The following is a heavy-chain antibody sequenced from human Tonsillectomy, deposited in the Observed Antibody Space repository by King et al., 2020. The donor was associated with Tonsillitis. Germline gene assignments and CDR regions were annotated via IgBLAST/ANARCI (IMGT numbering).Heavy chain of an antibody. Sequence: QLVESGGGLVQPGGSLRLSCAASGFTFNSYAMSWVRQAPRKGLEWVSVVYSGGSSTNYADSVKGRFTISRDNSKNTLYLQMNSLRAEDTAVYYCAKDLGYCTSISRNALAFDIWGQGTMVTVSS. D-gene: IGHD2-2*01. CDR2: VYSGGSST. J-gene: IGHJ3*02. V-gene: IGHV3-23*03. CDR3: AKDLGYCTSISRNALAFDI. CDR1: GFTFNSYA.